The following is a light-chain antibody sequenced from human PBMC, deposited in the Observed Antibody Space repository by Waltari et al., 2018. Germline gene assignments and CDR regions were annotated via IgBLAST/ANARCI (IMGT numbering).Light chain of an antibody. CDR1: QSILYNSKNKSL. CDR3: LQYYSTPWT. CDR2: WAS. Sequence: DIVMTQSTDSLAVSLGEKATIKCRSSQSILYNSKNKSLLAWYHQKPGQPAKLLIYWASARGSGVPEGFSGGGSGTDFTLTTRSLQAEDVGIYYCLQYYSTPWTFGQGTRVEIK. J-gene: IGKJ1*01. V-gene: IGKV4-1*01.